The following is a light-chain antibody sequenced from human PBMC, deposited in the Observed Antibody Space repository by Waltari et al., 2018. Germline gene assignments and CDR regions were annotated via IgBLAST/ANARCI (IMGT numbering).Light chain of an antibody. CDR3: QQYNYWPPWT. V-gene: IGKV3-15*01. Sequence: LMTQSPPTLSVSPGDRATLSCRAGQSVGSNVAWYQQRPGQAPRLLTSRASARATDIPARFSGSGSGTDFTLTISSVESEDVAVYYCQQYNYWPPWTFGQGTKVEI. J-gene: IGKJ1*01. CDR2: RAS. CDR1: QSVGSN.